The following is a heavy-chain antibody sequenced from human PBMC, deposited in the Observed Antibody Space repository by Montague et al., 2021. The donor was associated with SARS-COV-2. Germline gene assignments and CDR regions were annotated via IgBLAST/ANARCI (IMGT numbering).Heavy chain of an antibody. V-gene: IGHV6-1*01. CDR2: TYYMSKWYN. Sequence: CAISGDSVAVDEARCRWVGQSPSIYLRQLRVTYYMSKWYNDYAVSVRGRVTINPDTSKNQFSLQLNSVTPEDTAIYYCTSGREGNYNVMDVWGQGTTVTVSS. J-gene: IGHJ6*02. CDR3: TSGREGNYNVMDV. D-gene: IGHD1-1*01. CDR1: GDSVAVDEAR.